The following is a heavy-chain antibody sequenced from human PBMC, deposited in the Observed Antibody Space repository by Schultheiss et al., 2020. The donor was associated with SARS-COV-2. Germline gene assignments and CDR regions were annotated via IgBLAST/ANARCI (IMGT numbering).Heavy chain of an antibody. V-gene: IGHV3-30-3*01. J-gene: IGHJ4*02. CDR1: GFTFSSYD. CDR3: AGGLEWLSYYRD. D-gene: IGHD3-3*01. CDR2: ISYDGSNK. Sequence: GESLKISCAASGFTFSSYDIHWVRQAPGKGLEWVAVISYDGSNKYYADSVKGRFTISRDNSKNTLYLQMNSLRAEDTAVYYCAGGLEWLSYYRDWGQGTLVTVSS.